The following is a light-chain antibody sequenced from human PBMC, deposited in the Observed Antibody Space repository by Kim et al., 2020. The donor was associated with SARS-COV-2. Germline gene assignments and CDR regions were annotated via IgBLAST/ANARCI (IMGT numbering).Light chain of an antibody. J-gene: IGLJ1*01. CDR1: Y. CDR2: DVV. V-gene: IGLV2-14*04. CDR3: SSFTSTSTPYV. Sequence: YVSWYQQRPGKAPKLIIYDVVKRPSGVSSRFSGSKSGNTASLTISGLLVEDEADYYCSSFTSTSTPYVFGSGTKVTVL.